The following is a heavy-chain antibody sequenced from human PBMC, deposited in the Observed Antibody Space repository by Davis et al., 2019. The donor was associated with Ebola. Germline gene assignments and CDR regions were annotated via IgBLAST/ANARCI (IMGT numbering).Heavy chain of an antibody. J-gene: IGHJ5*02. Sequence: SVKVSCKASGGTFSSYAISWVRQAPGQGLEWMGGIIPIFGTANYAQKFQGRVTITADESMSTAYMELSSLRSEDTAVYYCARLIGYSSNWFDPWGQGTLVTVSS. CDR1: GGTFSSYA. D-gene: IGHD6-13*01. CDR3: ARLIGYSSNWFDP. V-gene: IGHV1-69*13. CDR2: IIPIFGTA.